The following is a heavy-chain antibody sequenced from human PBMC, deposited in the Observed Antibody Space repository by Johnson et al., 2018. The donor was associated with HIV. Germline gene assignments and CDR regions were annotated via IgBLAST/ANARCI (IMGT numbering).Heavy chain of an antibody. V-gene: IGHV3-30-3*01. Sequence: QMQLVESGGGVVQPGRSLRLSCAASGFTFSSYAMHWVRQAPGKGLEWVAVISYDGSNKYYADSVKGRFTISRDNSKNTLYLQMNSLRAEDTAVYYCAKAGDLYCSSTSCYVGAFDIWGQGTMVTVSS. CDR3: AKAGDLYCSSTSCYVGAFDI. J-gene: IGHJ3*02. CDR1: GFTFSSYA. CDR2: ISYDGSNK. D-gene: IGHD2-2*01.